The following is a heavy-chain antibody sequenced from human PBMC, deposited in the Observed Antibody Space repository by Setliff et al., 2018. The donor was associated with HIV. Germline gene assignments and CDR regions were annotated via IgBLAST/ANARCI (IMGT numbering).Heavy chain of an antibody. D-gene: IGHD3-3*01. J-gene: IGHJ4*02. Sequence: PSETLSLTCSVSGGSFSGYYWSWIRQPPGKGLEWIGYIYIYNSGSTNYNPSLTSRVTISADTARNQFSLKLTSVTAADTAICYCARGVSFDYWGQGTQVTVSS. V-gene: IGHV4-59*01. CDR3: ARGVSFDY. CDR2: IYIYNSGST. CDR1: GGSFSGYY.